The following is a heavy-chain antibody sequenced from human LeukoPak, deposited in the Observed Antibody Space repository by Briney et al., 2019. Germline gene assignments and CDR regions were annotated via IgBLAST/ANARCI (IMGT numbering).Heavy chain of an antibody. CDR2: IYYSGST. CDR3: ARDNGAVADY. D-gene: IGHD6-19*01. Sequence: PSETLSLTCTVSGGSISSYYWSWIRQPPGKGLEWIGYIYYSGSTNYNPSLKRRVTISVDTSKNQFSLKLSSVTAADTAVYYCARDNGAVADYWGQGTLVTVSS. CDR1: GGSISSYY. V-gene: IGHV4-59*01. J-gene: IGHJ4*02.